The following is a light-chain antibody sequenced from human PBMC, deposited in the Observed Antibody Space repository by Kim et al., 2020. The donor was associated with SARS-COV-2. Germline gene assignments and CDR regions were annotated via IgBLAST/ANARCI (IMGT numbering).Light chain of an antibody. CDR3: QAWDSSIVV. Sequence: SYELTQPPSVSVSPGQTASITCSGVKLGDKYACWYQQKPGQSPVLVIYQDTKRPSGIPERFSGSNSGNTATLTISGTQAMDEADYYCQAWDSSIVVFGGG. J-gene: IGLJ2*01. CDR2: QDT. V-gene: IGLV3-1*01. CDR1: KLGDKY.